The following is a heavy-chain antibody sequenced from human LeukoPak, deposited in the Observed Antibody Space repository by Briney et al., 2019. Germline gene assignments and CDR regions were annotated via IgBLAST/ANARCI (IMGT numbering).Heavy chain of an antibody. CDR1: GFTFDDYA. D-gene: IGHD4-17*01. CDR3: ARDRDDYGVHFDI. Sequence: SGGSLRLSCAASGFTFDDYAMHWVRQAPGKGLEWVSGISWNSGSIGYADSVKGRFTISRDNAKNSLYLQMNSLRAEDTAVYYCARDRDDYGVHFDIWGQGTMVTVSS. J-gene: IGHJ3*02. V-gene: IGHV3-9*01. CDR2: ISWNSGSI.